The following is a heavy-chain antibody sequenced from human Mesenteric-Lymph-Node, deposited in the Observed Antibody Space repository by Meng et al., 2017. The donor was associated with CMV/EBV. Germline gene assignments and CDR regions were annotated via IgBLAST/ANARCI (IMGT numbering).Heavy chain of an antibody. D-gene: IGHD2-15*01. V-gene: IGHV3-21*04. CDR1: GFSFSSYS. Sequence: GESLKISCAASGFSFSSYSINWVRQAPGKGLEWVSSISGSTGYISYADSVKGRFTISRDNSKNTLYLQMNSLRAEDTAVYYCAKASPYGGTTYFDYWGQGTLVTVSS. J-gene: IGHJ4*02. CDR2: ISGSTGYI. CDR3: AKASPYGGTTYFDY.